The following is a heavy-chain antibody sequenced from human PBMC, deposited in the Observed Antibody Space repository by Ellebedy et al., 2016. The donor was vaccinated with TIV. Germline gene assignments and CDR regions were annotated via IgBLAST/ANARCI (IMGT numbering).Heavy chain of an antibody. CDR3: ARDEVYSSSWYAYYYYGMDV. Sequence: SLKISCAASGFTFDDYGMHWVRQAPGKGLEWVSGISWNSGSIGYADSVKGRFTISRDNSKNTLYLQMNSLIAEDTAVYYCARDEVYSSSWYAYYYYGMDVWGQGTTVTVSS. V-gene: IGHV3-9*01. D-gene: IGHD6-13*01. CDR1: GFTFDDYG. J-gene: IGHJ6*02. CDR2: ISWNSGSI.